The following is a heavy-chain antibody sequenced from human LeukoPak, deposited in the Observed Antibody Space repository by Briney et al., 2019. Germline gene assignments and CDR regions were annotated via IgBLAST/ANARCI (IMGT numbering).Heavy chain of an antibody. J-gene: IGHJ6*02. CDR2: ISSSGSTI. CDR3: ARVVRWSGYGGNSDGMDV. V-gene: IGHV3-48*03. D-gene: IGHD4-23*01. Sequence: GGSLRLSCAASGFTFSNYEMIWVRQAPGKGLEWVSYISSSGSTIYYADSVKGRFTISRDNAKNSLYLQMNGLRAEDTAVYYCARVVRWSGYGGNSDGMDVWGQGTTVTVSS. CDR1: GFTFSNYE.